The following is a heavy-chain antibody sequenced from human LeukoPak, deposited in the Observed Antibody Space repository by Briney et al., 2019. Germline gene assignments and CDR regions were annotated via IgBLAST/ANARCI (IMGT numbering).Heavy chain of an antibody. J-gene: IGHJ5*02. CDR1: GYTFTSYY. Sequence: ASVKVSCKASGYTFTSYYMHWVRQAPGQGLEWMGIINPSGGSTSYAQKFQGRVTMTRGTSTSTVYMELSSLRSEDTAVYYCASQTPSFNWFDPWGQGTLVTVSS. V-gene: IGHV1-46*01. CDR3: ASQTPSFNWFDP. D-gene: IGHD3-16*02. CDR2: INPSGGST.